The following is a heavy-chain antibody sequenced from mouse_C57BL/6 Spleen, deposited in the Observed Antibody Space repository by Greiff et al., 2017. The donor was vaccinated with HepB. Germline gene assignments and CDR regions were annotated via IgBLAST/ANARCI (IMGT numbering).Heavy chain of an antibody. CDR2: INPGSGGT. CDR3: ATGSPWFAY. CDR1: GYAFTNYL. J-gene: IGHJ3*01. Sequence: VQLQQSGAELVRPGTSVKVSCKASGYAFTNYLIEWVKQRPGQGLEWIGVINPGSGGTNYNEKFKGKATLTADKSSSTAYMQLSSLTSEDSAVDFCATGSPWFAYWGQGTLVTVSA. V-gene: IGHV1-54*01. D-gene: IGHD1-1*01.